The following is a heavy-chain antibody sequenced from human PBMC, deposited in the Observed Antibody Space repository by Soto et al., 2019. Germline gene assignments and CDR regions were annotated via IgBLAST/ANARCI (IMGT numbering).Heavy chain of an antibody. Sequence: LVQSGAEVKKPGSSVKVSCKASGGTFSSYAISWVRXXXXXXXEWMGGIIPIFGTANYAQKFQGRVTITADESTSTAYMELSSLRSEDTAVYYCARGEAWLLSWFDPWGQGTLVTVSS. D-gene: IGHD2-2*01. CDR1: GGTFSSYA. V-gene: IGHV1-69*01. J-gene: IGHJ5*02. CDR3: ARGEAWLLSWFDP. CDR2: IIPIFGTA.